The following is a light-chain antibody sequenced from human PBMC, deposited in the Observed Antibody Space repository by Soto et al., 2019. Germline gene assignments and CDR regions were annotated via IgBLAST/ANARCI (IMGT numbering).Light chain of an antibody. V-gene: IGLV1-51*01. CDR2: DTD. CDR1: SSNIGSNY. Sequence: QAVLTQPPSVSAAPGQRVTISCSGSSSNIGSNYVSWYQHLPGTAPQLLIYDTDKRPSGIPDRFSGSKSDTSATLGITGLQTGDEADYYCGTWDTSLSAFVLGTGTKLTVL. CDR3: GTWDTSLSAFV. J-gene: IGLJ1*01.